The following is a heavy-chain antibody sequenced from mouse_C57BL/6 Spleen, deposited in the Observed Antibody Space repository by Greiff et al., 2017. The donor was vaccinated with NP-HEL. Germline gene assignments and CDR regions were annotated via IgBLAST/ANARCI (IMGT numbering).Heavy chain of an antibody. CDR2: IDPSDSYT. J-gene: IGHJ3*01. V-gene: IGHV1-59*01. Sequence: QVQLQQSGAELVRPGTSVKLSCKASGYTFTSYWMHWVKQRPGQGLEWIGVIDPSDSYTNYNQKFKGKATLTVDTSSSTAYMQLSSLTSEDAAVYYCARPAWFADWGQGTLVTVSA. CDR1: GYTFTSYW. CDR3: ARPAWFAD.